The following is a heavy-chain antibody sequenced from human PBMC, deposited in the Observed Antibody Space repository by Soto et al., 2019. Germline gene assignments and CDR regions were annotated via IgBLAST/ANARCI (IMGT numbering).Heavy chain of an antibody. CDR1: GFTFSSYS. V-gene: IGHV3-21*01. J-gene: IGHJ3*02. D-gene: IGHD4-17*01. CDR3: ARAHYGDYEEFDAFDI. CDR2: ISSSSSYI. Sequence: PGGSLRLSCAASGFTFSSYSMNWVRQAPGKGLEWVSSISSSSSYIYYADSVKGRFTISRDNAKNSLYLQMNSLRAEDTAVYYCARAHYGDYEEFDAFDIWGQGTMVTVSS.